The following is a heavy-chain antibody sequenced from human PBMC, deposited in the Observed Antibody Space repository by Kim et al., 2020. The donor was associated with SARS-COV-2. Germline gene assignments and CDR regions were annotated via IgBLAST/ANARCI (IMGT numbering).Heavy chain of an antibody. Sequence: YNPSLKSRVTISVDTSKNQFSLKLSSVTAADTAVYYCARVEDGYNYVLDYWGQGTLVTVSS. J-gene: IGHJ4*02. V-gene: IGHV4-59*01. CDR3: ARVEDGYNYVLDY. D-gene: IGHD5-12*01.